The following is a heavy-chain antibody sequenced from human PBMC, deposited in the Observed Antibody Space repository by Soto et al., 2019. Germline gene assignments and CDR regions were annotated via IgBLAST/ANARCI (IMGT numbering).Heavy chain of an antibody. Sequence: KSEGSIRFSCAASGFPPSSNKLNWVRKDPGNGLSGISAISSGDCLIYFAESVMGRFPISRDDDNISHFLQMSSLSVEDPAVYDCVRDSCQRAFWGQGTRVTVAS. J-gene: IGHJ6*02. CDR1: GFPPSSNK. CDR3: VRDSCQRAF. CDR2: ISSGDCLI. V-gene: IGHV3-21*01.